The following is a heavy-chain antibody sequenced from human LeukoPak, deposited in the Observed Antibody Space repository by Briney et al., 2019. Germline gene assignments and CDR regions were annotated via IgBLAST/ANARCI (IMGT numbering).Heavy chain of an antibody. Sequence: GGSLRLSCAASGFTFSSYAMSWVRQAPGKGLEWVSAISGSGGSTYYADSVKGRFTISRDNSKNTLYLQMNSLRAEDTAVYYCAKHPTGTPYDFWSGYFSGFDPWGQGTLVTVSS. CDR3: AKHPTGTPYDFWSGYFSGFDP. CDR2: ISGSGGST. J-gene: IGHJ5*02. V-gene: IGHV3-23*01. D-gene: IGHD3-3*01. CDR1: GFTFSSYA.